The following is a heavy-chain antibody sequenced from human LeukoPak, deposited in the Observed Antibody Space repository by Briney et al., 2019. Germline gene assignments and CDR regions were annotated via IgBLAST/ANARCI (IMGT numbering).Heavy chain of an antibody. D-gene: IGHD5-24*01. CDR1: GFTFSSYG. CDR2: ISYDGSNK. J-gene: IGHJ4*02. Sequence: PGGSLRLSCEASGFTFSSYGMHWVRQAPGKGLEWVAVISYDGSNKYYADSVKGRFTISRDNSKNTLYLQMNSLRAEDTAVYYCAKDPRDGYEYFDYWGQGTLVTVSS. CDR3: AKDPRDGYEYFDY. V-gene: IGHV3-30*18.